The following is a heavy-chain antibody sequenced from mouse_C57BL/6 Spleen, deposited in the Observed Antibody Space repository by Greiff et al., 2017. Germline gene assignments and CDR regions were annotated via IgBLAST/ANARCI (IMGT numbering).Heavy chain of an antibody. D-gene: IGHD2-5*01. Sequence: EVQLQQSGAELVRPGASVKLSCTASGFNIKDDYMHWVKQRPEQGLEWIGWIDPENGDTEYASKIQGKATITADTSSNTAYLQLSSLTYEDTAVYYCTTPAAYYSNYVWYFDVWGTGTTVTVSS. J-gene: IGHJ1*03. CDR1: GFNIKDDY. CDR2: IDPENGDT. CDR3: TTPAAYYSNYVWYFDV. V-gene: IGHV14-4*01.